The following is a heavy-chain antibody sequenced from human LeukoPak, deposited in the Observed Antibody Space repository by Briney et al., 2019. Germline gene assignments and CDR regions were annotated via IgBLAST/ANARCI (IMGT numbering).Heavy chain of an antibody. D-gene: IGHD3-22*01. V-gene: IGHV4-39*01. CDR1: GASISSSSYY. Sequence: SETLSLTCTVSGASISSSSYYWGWIRQPPGKGLEWIGSIYYSGSTYNNPSLKSRVTMSVDTSKNQFSLKLTAVTAADTAVYYCAGIYYYDSSGYFYYFDYWGQGTLVTVSS. CDR3: AGIYYYDSSGYFYYFDY. CDR2: IYYSGST. J-gene: IGHJ4*02.